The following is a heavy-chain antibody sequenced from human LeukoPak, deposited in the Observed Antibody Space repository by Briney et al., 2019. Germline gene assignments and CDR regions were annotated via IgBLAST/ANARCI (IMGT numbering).Heavy chain of an antibody. V-gene: IGHV3-23*01. CDR1: GFTFSSYA. D-gene: IGHD2-2*02. Sequence: GGSLRLSCAASGFTFSSYAMSWVRQAPGKGLEWVSAISGSGGSTYYADSVKGRFTISRDNSKNTLYLQMNSLRAEDTAVYYCAKEDCSSTSCYRRVNAFDIWGQGTMVTVSS. J-gene: IGHJ3*02. CDR2: ISGSGGST. CDR3: AKEDCSSTSCYRRVNAFDI.